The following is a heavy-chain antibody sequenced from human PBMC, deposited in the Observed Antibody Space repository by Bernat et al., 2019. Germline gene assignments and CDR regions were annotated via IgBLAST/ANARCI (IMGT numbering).Heavy chain of an antibody. CDR3: VGLGANSV. CDR1: GFTVSNNH. D-gene: IGHD4/OR15-4a*01. V-gene: IGHV3-66*04. Sequence: EVQLVEAGGDLVQPGGSLRLSCAISGFTVSNNHVTWVRQAPGKGLEWVSLIYDGGSTIYADSVKGRITISRDNSKSIVYLQMNSVTAEDTAVYYCVGLGANSVWGQGTLVTVSS. CDR2: IYDGGST. J-gene: IGHJ4*02.